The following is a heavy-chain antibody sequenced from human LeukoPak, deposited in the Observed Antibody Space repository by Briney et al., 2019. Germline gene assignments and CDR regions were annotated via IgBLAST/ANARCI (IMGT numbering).Heavy chain of an antibody. D-gene: IGHD2/OR15-2a*01. J-gene: IGHJ4*02. Sequence: GGSLRLSCVASGFTFGIFGMHWVRQAPGKGLEWVAFIRYDGSNKYYADSVKGRFTISRDNSKNTLYLQMNSLRAEDTAVYYCAKDRKYIFRYFDYWGQGTLVTVSS. CDR3: AKDRKYIFRYFDY. CDR1: GFTFGIFG. CDR2: IRYDGSNK. V-gene: IGHV3-30*02.